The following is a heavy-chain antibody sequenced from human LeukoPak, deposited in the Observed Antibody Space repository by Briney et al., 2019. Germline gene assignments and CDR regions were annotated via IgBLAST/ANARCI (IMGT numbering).Heavy chain of an antibody. J-gene: IGHJ3*02. V-gene: IGHV3-9*01. Sequence: GGSLRLSCAASGFTFDDYAMHWVRQAPGKGLEWVSGISWNSGSIGYADSVKGRFTISRDNAKNSLYLQMNSLRAEDTALYYCARGPISGSADDAFDIWGQGTMVTVSS. CDR3: ARGPISGSADDAFDI. D-gene: IGHD1-26*01. CDR2: ISWNSGSI. CDR1: GFTFDDYA.